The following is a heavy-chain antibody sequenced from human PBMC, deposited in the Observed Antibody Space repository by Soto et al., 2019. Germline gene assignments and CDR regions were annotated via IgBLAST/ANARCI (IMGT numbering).Heavy chain of an antibody. CDR1: GYTFSIYD. CDR3: ARGTVGHLDY. V-gene: IGHV1-18*01. J-gene: IGHJ4*02. Sequence: ASVKVSCKASGYTFSIYDISWVRQAPGQGLEWMGWIRVYNGNTDYAQILQGRVTMTTDTSTSTAYMELRSLRSDDTAVYYCARGTVGHLDYWGQGTLVTVSS. CDR2: IRVYNGNT. D-gene: IGHD1-26*01.